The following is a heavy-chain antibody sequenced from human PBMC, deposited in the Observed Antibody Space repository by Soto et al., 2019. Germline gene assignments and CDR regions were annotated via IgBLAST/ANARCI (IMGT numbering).Heavy chain of an antibody. Sequence: QVQLVQSGAEVKKPGSSVKVSCKASGVTFSSYAISWVRLAPGKGLEWMVGIIPIFGTANYAQKFQGRVTITADESTSTAYMELSSLRSEDTAVYYCARDPHPSDSGYYYYYYGMDVWGQGTTVTVSS. V-gene: IGHV1-69*01. CDR3: ARDPHPSDSGYYYYYYGMDV. J-gene: IGHJ6*02. D-gene: IGHD3-22*01. CDR2: IIPIFGTA. CDR1: GVTFSSYA.